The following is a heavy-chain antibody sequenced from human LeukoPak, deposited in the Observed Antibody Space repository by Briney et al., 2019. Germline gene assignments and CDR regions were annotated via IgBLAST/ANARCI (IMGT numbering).Heavy chain of an antibody. D-gene: IGHD3-10*01. V-gene: IGHV3-30*04. CDR3: ARGSGSYYMDV. J-gene: IGHJ6*03. CDR1: GFTFSSYA. CDR2: ISYDGSNK. Sequence: GGSLRLSCAASGFTFSSYAMHWVRQAPGKGLEWVAVISYDGSNKYCADSVKGRFTISRDNSKNTLYLQMNSLRAEDTAVYYCARGSGSYYMDVWGKGTTVTVSS.